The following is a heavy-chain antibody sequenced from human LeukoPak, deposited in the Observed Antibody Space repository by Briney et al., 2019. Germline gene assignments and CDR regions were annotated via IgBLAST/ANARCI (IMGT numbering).Heavy chain of an antibody. CDR1: GGTFSSYA. CDR2: IIPIFGTA. Sequence: SVKVSCKASGGTFSSYAISWVRQAPGQGPEWMGGIIPIFGTANYAQKFQGRVTITADESTSTAYMELSSLRSEDTAVYYCATTGQHYYGSGSYYSYWGQGTLVTVSS. CDR3: ATTGQHYYGSGSYYSY. D-gene: IGHD3-10*01. J-gene: IGHJ4*02. V-gene: IGHV1-69*13.